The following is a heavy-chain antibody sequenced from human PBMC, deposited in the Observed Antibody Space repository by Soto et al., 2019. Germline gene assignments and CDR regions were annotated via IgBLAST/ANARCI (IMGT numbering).Heavy chain of an antibody. CDR1: GFTFSSYA. J-gene: IGHJ1*01. D-gene: IGHD2-21*01. Sequence: GGSLRLSCAASGFTFSSYAMSWVRQAPGKGLEWVSAISGSGGSTYYADSVKGRVTISRDNSKNTLYLQMNSLRAEDTAVYYCAGAVTDILWRFQHWSQVTLVTVSS. CDR2: ISGSGGST. V-gene: IGHV3-23*01. CDR3: AGAVTDILWRFQH.